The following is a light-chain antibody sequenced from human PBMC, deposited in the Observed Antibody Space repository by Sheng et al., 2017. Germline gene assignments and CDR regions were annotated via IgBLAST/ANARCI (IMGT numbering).Light chain of an antibody. CDR2: GAS. J-gene: IGKJ2*01. CDR1: QSVGNN. Sequence: EVLMTQSPATLSVSPGEGATLSCKASQSVGNNLAWYQQKPGQAPRLLIYGASTRVHWVSQAASVAVGLGQNSLSPSAACSLRILSVYYCQQYNNWPYTFGQGRSWTS. V-gene: IGKV3-15*01. CDR3: QQYNNWPYT.